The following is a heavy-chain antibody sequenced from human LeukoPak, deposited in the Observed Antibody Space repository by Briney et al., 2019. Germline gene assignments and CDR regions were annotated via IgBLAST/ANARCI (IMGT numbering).Heavy chain of an antibody. J-gene: IGHJ3*02. CDR3: VKEHVDRAFTRSFEI. D-gene: IGHD3-10*01. Sequence: GGSLRLSCEASGFTFSTDPMSWVRQAPGKGLEWVSANTRTYYADAVKGRFTISRDNSKNTVFLQMNSLRAEDTAVYYCVKEHVDRAFTRSFEIWGQGTVVTVSS. CDR2: NTRT. CDR1: GFTFSTDP. V-gene: IGHV3-23*01.